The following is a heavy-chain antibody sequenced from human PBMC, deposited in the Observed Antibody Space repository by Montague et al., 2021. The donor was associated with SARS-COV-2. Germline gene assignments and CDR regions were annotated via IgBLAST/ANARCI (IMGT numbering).Heavy chain of an antibody. CDR3: ARAAGYNWNYGYNWFDP. J-gene: IGHJ5*02. Sequence: SETLSLTCTVSGGSISSYYWSWIRRPPGKGLEWIGYIYYSGSTNYNPSLKSRVTISVDTSKNQFSLKLSPVTAADTAVYYCARAAGYNWNYGYNWFDPWGQGTLVTVSS. V-gene: IGHV4-59*12. D-gene: IGHD1-7*01. CDR2: IYYSGST. CDR1: GGSISSYY.